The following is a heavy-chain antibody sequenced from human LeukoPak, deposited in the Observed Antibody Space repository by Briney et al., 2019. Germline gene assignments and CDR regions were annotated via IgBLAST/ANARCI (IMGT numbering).Heavy chain of an antibody. V-gene: IGHV1-2*02. CDR2: INPDRGGT. CDR1: GNAFAGHN. Sequence: ASVKVSCKAPGNAFAGHNIHWMRQAPGQGLELMGWINPDRGGTDYARQFQGRVTMTSDTSIRAAYMELSSLVSEDSAVYFCAISIQAAAIPAFDYWGQGTLVTVSS. D-gene: IGHD6-25*01. J-gene: IGHJ4*02. CDR3: AISIQAAAIPAFDY.